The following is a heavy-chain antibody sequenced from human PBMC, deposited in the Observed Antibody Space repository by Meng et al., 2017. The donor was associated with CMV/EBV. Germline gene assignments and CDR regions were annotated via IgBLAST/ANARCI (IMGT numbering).Heavy chain of an antibody. V-gene: IGHV4-61*01. Sequence: SCGSVSSGSYYWTWTRQPPGKGLEWIGYAYYNGGTNYSPSLKSRVTILIDASKNQFSLELTSVTAADTAVYYCARGHDFWSGYYLFDPWGQGTLVTVSS. CDR1: CGSVSSGSYY. CDR3: ARGHDFWSGYYLFDP. J-gene: IGHJ5*02. CDR2: AYYNGGT. D-gene: IGHD3-3*01.